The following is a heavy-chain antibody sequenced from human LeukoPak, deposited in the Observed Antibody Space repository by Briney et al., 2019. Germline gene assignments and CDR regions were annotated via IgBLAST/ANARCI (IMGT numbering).Heavy chain of an antibody. CDR1: GGSISSYY. V-gene: IGHV4-59*12. Sequence: SETLSLTCTVSGGSISSYYWSWIRQPPGKGLEWIGYIYYSGSTNYNPSLKSRVTISVDTSKNQFSLKLSSVTAADTAVYYCARRGPRGVRGVIVRSPYYYMDVWGKGTTVTISS. J-gene: IGHJ6*03. CDR3: ARRGPRGVRGVIVRSPYYYMDV. D-gene: IGHD3-10*01. CDR2: IYYSGST.